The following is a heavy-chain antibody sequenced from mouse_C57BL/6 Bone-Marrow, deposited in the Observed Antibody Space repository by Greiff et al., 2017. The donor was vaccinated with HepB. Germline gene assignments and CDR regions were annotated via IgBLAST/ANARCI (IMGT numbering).Heavy chain of an antibody. CDR1: GYTFTSYW. CDR2: IAPSDSYT. J-gene: IGHJ2*01. D-gene: IGHD3-3*01. Sequence: QVQLQQPGAELVKPGASVKLSCKASGYTFTSYWMQWVKQRPGQGLEWIGEIAPSDSYTNYNQKFKGKATLTVDTSSSTAYMQLSSLTSEDSAVYYCARRGTRDYWGQGTTLTVSS. CDR3: ARRGTRDY. V-gene: IGHV1-50*01.